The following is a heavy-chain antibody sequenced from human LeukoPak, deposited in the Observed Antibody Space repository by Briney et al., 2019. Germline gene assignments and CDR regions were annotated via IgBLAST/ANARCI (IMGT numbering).Heavy chain of an antibody. J-gene: IGHJ4*02. Sequence: ASVKVSCKASGYTFNTYGISWVRQAPGQGLEWMGWINPNSGGTNYAQKFQGRVTMTRDTSISTAYMELSRLRSDDTAVYYCARVKQQLPGDYWGQGTLVTVSS. V-gene: IGHV1-2*02. D-gene: IGHD6-13*01. CDR2: INPNSGGT. CDR3: ARVKQQLPGDY. CDR1: GYTFNTYG.